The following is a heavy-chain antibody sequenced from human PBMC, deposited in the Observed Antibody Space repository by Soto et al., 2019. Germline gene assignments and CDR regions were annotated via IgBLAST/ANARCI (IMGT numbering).Heavy chain of an antibody. CDR3: ARARRIAALNYFDY. J-gene: IGHJ4*02. CDR1: GGSISSGGYS. V-gene: IGHV4-31*11. Sequence: SETLSLTCAVSGGSISSGGYSWSWIRQPPGKGLEWIGYIYYSGSTYYNPSLKSRVTISVDTSKNQFSLKLSSVTAADTAVYYCARARRIAALNYFDYWGQGTLVTVSS. D-gene: IGHD6-6*01. CDR2: IYYSGST.